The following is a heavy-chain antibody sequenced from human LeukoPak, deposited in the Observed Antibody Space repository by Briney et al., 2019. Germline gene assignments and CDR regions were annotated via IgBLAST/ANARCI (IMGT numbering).Heavy chain of an antibody. V-gene: IGHV4-61*02. CDR3: ARDLGWLLAFDI. CDR2: IYTSGST. CDR1: GGSISSGSYY. Sequence: SQTLSLTCTVSGGSISSGSYYWSWIRQPAGKGLEWIGRIYTSGSTNYNPSLKSRVTISVDTSKNQFSLKLSSVTAADTAVYYCARDLGWLLAFDIWGQGTMVTASS. D-gene: IGHD3-3*01. J-gene: IGHJ3*02.